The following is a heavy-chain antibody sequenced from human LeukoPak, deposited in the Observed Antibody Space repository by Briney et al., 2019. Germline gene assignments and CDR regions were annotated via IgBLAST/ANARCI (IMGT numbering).Heavy chain of an antibody. J-gene: IGHJ4*02. Sequence: SVKVSCKASGGTFSSYAISWVRQAPGQGLEWMGRIIPILGIANYAQKFQGRVTITADKSTSTAYMELSSLRPEDTAVYYCAKGQLLLYRAFDYWGQGTLVTVSS. CDR1: GGTFSSYA. CDR2: IIPILGIA. CDR3: AKGQLLLYRAFDY. V-gene: IGHV1-69*04. D-gene: IGHD2-2*01.